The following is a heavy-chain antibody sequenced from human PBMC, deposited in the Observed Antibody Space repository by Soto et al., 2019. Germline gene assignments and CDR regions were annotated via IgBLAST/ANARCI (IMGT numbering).Heavy chain of an antibody. Sequence: GGSLRLSCAASGFTFSSYSMNWVRQAPGKGLEWVSSISSSSSYIYYADSVKGRFTISRDNAKNSLYLQMNSLRAEDTAVYYCALDLAVAGLYYYYGMDVWGQGTTVTVSS. V-gene: IGHV3-21*01. CDR2: ISSSSSYI. J-gene: IGHJ6*02. D-gene: IGHD6-19*01. CDR3: ALDLAVAGLYYYYGMDV. CDR1: GFTFSSYS.